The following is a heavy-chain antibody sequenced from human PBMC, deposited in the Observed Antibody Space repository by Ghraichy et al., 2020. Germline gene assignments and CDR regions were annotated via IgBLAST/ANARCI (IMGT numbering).Heavy chain of an antibody. CDR1: GFTFSSYG. CDR2: IRYDGSNK. Sequence: GGSLRLSCAASGFTFSSYGMHWVRQAPGKGLEWVAFIRYDGSNKYYADSVKGRFTISRDNSKNTLYLQMNSLRAEDTAVYYCAKENYGDYDPRPMYFDYWGQGTLVTVSS. CDR3: AKENYGDYDPRPMYFDY. V-gene: IGHV3-30*02. J-gene: IGHJ4*02. D-gene: IGHD4-17*01.